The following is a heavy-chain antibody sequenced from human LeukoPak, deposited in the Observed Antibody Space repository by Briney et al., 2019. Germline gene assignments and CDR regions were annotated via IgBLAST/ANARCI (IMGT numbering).Heavy chain of an antibody. V-gene: IGHV4-39*01. CDR1: GGSISSSSYY. J-gene: IGHJ3*01. D-gene: IGHD6-19*01. CDR3: ARQRLADDGFDV. Sequence: SETLSLTCTVSGGSISSSSYYWGWIRQPPGKGLEWIGSIYYSGSTYYNPSLKSRVTISVDTSKNQVSLKMTAVTAADTAVYYCARQRLADDGFDVWGQGTMVIVSS. CDR2: IYYSGST.